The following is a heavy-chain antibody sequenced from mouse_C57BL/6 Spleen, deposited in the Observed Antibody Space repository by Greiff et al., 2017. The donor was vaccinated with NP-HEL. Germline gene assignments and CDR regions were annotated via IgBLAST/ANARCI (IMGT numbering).Heavy chain of an antibody. CDR2: IFPGSGST. J-gene: IGHJ2*01. V-gene: IGHV1-55*01. Sequence: QVQLQQPGAELVKPGASVKMSCKASGYTLTSYWITWVKQRPGQGLEWIGDIFPGSGSTNYIEKFKSKATLSADTSSSTAYTQLSTLTSQESAAYYCARNGTTVADYGGQGTTLTVSS. CDR3: ARNGTTVADY. CDR1: GYTLTSYW. D-gene: IGHD1-1*01.